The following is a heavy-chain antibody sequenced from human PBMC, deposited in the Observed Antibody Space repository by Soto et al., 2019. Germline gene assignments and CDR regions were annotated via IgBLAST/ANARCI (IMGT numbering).Heavy chain of an antibody. V-gene: IGHV3-23*01. J-gene: IGHJ4*02. CDR3: ANGQNYCSGGSCYSTPFDY. Sequence: EVKLLESGGGLVQPGGSLRLSCAASGFTFSSYAMSWVRQAPGKGLEWVSAISGSGGSTYYADSVKGRFTISRDNSKNTLYLQINSLRAEDTAVYYCANGQNYCSGGSCYSTPFDYWGQGTLVTVSS. D-gene: IGHD2-15*01. CDR1: GFTFSSYA. CDR2: ISGSGGST.